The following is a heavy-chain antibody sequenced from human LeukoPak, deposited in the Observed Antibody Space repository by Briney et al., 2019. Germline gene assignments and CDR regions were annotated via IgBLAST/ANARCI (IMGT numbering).Heavy chain of an antibody. V-gene: IGHV4-4*09. Sequence: PSETLSLTCTVSGGSISSYYWSWIRQPPGKGLEWIGYIYTSGSTNYNPSLKSRVTISVDTSKNQFSLKLSSVTAADTAVYYCARQGATTLFDYWGQGVLVTVSS. CDR1: GGSISSYY. CDR3: ARQGATTLFDY. CDR2: IYTSGST. J-gene: IGHJ4*02. D-gene: IGHD5-12*01.